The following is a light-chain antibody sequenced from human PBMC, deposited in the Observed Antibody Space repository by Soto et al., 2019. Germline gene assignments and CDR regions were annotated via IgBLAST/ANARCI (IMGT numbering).Light chain of an antibody. Sequence: EIVLTQSPGTLSLSPGERATLSCSASQSVSSSYLAWYQQKPGQAPRLLIYGASSRASGIPDRFSGSGSGTDFTLTISSLQSEDFAVYFCQQYNNWPFTFGPGTKVDI. V-gene: IGKV3-20*01. CDR3: QQYNNWPFT. CDR2: GAS. CDR1: QSVSSSY. J-gene: IGKJ3*01.